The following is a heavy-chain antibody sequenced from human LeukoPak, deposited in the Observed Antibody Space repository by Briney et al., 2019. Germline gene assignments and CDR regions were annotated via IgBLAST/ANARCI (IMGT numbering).Heavy chain of an antibody. J-gene: IGHJ4*02. CDR2: ISAYNGNT. CDR1: GYTFTSYG. Sequence: ASVKVSCKASGYTFTSYGISWVRQAPGQGLEWMGWISAYNGNTNYAQKLQGRVTMTTDTSTSTAYMELRSLRSDDTAVYYCARVRPYYYDSSLDYWGQGTLVTVSS. CDR3: ARVRPYYYDSSLDY. V-gene: IGHV1-18*01. D-gene: IGHD3-22*01.